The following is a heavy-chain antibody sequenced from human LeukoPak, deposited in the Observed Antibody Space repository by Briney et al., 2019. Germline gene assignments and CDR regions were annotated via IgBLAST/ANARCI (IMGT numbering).Heavy chain of an antibody. CDR2: IYTSGST. V-gene: IGHV4-61*02. D-gene: IGHD2-2*01. CDR3: ARDSLLPSAMGYYYMDV. J-gene: IGHJ6*03. Sequence: SGTLSLTCTVSGGSISSGSYYWSWIRQPAGTGLEWIGRIYTSGSTNHNPSLKSRVTISVDTSKNQFSLKLSPVTAADTALYYCARDSLLPSAMGYYYMDVWGKGTTVTVSS. CDR1: GGSISSGSYY.